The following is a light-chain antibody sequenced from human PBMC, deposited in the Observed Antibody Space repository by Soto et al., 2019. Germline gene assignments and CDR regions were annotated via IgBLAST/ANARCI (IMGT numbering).Light chain of an antibody. Sequence: DIPMTQSPSTLSASVGDRVTITCRASQSISSWLAWYQQKPGKAPKLLIYKASSLESGVPSRFSGSGSGTEFTLTISSLQPYDFATYYGQQYNSYPLTFGGGTKVEIK. J-gene: IGKJ4*01. V-gene: IGKV1-5*03. CDR2: KAS. CDR1: QSISSW. CDR3: QQYNSYPLT.